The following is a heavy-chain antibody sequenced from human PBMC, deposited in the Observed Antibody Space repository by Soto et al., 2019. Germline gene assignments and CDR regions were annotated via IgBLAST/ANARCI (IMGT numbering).Heavy chain of an antibody. V-gene: IGHV5-51*01. CDR2: IYPGDSDT. D-gene: IGHD6-19*01. Sequence: GESLKISCNGSGYIFTSYWIGWVRQMPGKGLEWMGIIYPGDSDTRYSPSLQGQVTISADKSISTAYLQWSSLKASDTAMYYCARQMGSGWYRFDYWGQGTLVTVSS. CDR3: ARQMGSGWYRFDY. CDR1: GYIFTSYW. J-gene: IGHJ4*02.